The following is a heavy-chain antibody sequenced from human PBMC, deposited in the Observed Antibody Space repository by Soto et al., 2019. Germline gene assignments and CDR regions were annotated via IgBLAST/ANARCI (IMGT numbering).Heavy chain of an antibody. J-gene: IGHJ4*02. CDR1: GFSLSTSGVG. CDR3: AHTPVVIVEPYYFGY. Sequence: QITLKEAGPTLVKPTQTLTLTCTFSGFSLSTSGVGVGWIRQPPGKALEWLALIYWDDDKRYSPSLKSRLTITKDTSKDQVVLTITNMDPVDTATYYCAHTPVVIVEPYYFGYWGQGTLVTVSS. CDR2: IYWDDDK. V-gene: IGHV2-5*02. D-gene: IGHD3-22*01.